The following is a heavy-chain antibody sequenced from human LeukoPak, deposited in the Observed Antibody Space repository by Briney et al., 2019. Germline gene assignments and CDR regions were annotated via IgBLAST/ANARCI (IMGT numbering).Heavy chain of an antibody. D-gene: IGHD1-1*01. CDR1: GGSIRSYY. V-gene: IGHV4-59*08. J-gene: IGHJ4*02. CDR2: VYYTGST. Sequence: SETLPLTCTVSGGSIRSYYWSWIRQPPGKGLEWIGYVYYTGSTNYNPSLKSRVTISLDTSKNQFSLKLRSVTAADTAVYYCARRLEIETYFDYLGQGTLVSVAS. CDR3: ARRLEIETYFDY.